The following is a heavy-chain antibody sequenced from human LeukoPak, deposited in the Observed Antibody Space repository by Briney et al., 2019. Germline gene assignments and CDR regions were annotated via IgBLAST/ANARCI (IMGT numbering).Heavy chain of an antibody. J-gene: IGHJ6*04. V-gene: IGHV3-74*01. Sequence: GGSLTLSXAASGFTFSSYWMHWVRQAPGKGLVGVSRVNSDESSKSYEDSVKGRCNISRDNAKSTLHPQMNSLRAEDTAVYYCAGTSGYSYGPMDVWGKGTTVTVSS. CDR3: AGTSGYSYGPMDV. CDR1: GFTFSSYW. CDR2: VNSDESSK. D-gene: IGHD5-18*01.